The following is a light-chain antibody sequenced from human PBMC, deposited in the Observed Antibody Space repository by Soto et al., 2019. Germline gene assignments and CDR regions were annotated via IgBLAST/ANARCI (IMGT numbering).Light chain of an antibody. Sequence: DIQMTQSPSTLSASVGDRITIACRASQSISNSLAWYQQKPGEVPKLLIYEASSLASGVPSRFSGSGSGTEFTLSITSLQPDYFATYYCQQYHGYSRTFGLGTKVDIK. CDR2: EAS. CDR1: QSISNS. CDR3: QQYHGYSRT. V-gene: IGKV1-5*01. J-gene: IGKJ1*01.